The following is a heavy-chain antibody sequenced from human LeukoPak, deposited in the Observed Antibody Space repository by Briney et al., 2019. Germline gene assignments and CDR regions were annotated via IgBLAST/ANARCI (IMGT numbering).Heavy chain of an antibody. V-gene: IGHV4-39*07. CDR3: ARDATWIQLWLMGFDY. J-gene: IGHJ4*02. Sequence: SETLSLTCTVSGGSISSSSYYWGWIRQPPGKGQEWIGSIYYSGSTYYNPSLKSRVTISVDTSKNQFSLKLSSVTAADTAVYYCARDATWIQLWLMGFDYWGQGTLVTVSS. CDR1: GGSISSSSYY. D-gene: IGHD5-18*01. CDR2: IYYSGST.